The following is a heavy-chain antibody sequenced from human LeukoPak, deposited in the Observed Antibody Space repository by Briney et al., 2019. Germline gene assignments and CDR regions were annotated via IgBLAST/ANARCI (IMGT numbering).Heavy chain of an antibody. V-gene: IGHV3-64*01. CDR1: GFTFSDYA. CDR3: ARVCSDYWSGYCY. D-gene: IGHD3-3*01. J-gene: IGHJ4*02. CDR2: ISKNGGST. Sequence: PGGSLRLSCAASGFTFSDYAMHWVRQAPGKGLEYIAEISKNGGSTNYANSVRGRFTISRDNSRKTLFLQVGSLRPDDMAVYYCARVCSDYWSGYCYWGQGTLVTVSS.